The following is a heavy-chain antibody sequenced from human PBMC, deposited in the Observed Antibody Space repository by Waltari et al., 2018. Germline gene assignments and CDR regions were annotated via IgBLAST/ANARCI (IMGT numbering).Heavy chain of an antibody. D-gene: IGHD2-2*01. CDR3: ARDRRVVPAAPLQLFDY. CDR1: GYTFTGYY. CDR2: INPNSGGT. V-gene: IGHV1-2*06. Sequence: QVQLVQSGAEVKKPGASVKVSCKASGYTFTGYYMHWVRQAPGQGLEWMGRINPNSGGTNYAQKVQGRVTMTRDTSISTAYMELSRLRSDDTAVYYCARDRRVVPAAPLQLFDYWGQGTLVTVSS. J-gene: IGHJ4*02.